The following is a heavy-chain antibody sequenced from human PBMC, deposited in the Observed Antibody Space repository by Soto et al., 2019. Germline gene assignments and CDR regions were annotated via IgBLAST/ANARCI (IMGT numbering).Heavy chain of an antibody. CDR1: GYTFTGHY. J-gene: IGHJ6*02. V-gene: IGHV1-2*04. CDR3: ARSLYYGSGSYYDYGLDV. Sequence: AASVKVSCKASGYTFTGHYMHWVRQAPGQGLEWMGWINPNSGGTNYAQKFQDWITMTRDTSISTAYMELSRLRYDDTAVYYCARSLYYGSGSYYDYGLDVWGQGTTVTVSS. D-gene: IGHD3-10*01. CDR2: INPNSGGT.